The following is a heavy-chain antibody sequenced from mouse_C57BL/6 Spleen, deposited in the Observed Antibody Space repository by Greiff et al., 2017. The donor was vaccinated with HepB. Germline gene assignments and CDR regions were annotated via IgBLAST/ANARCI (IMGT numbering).Heavy chain of an antibody. CDR2: IWRGGST. Sequence: VHLVESGPGLVQPSQSLSITCTVSGFSLTSYGVHWVRQSPGKGLEWLGVIWRGGSTDYNAAFMSRLSVTKDNSKSQVFFKMNSLQADDTAIYYCAKDYGSPNYAMDYWGQGTSVTVSS. CDR1: GFSLTSYG. J-gene: IGHJ4*01. V-gene: IGHV2-5*01. CDR3: AKDYGSPNYAMDY. D-gene: IGHD1-1*01.